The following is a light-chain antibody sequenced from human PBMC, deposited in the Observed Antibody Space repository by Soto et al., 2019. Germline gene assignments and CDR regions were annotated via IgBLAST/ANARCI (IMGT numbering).Light chain of an antibody. V-gene: IGKV3-20*01. CDR1: QSVSSY. J-gene: IGKJ4*01. Sequence: EIVLTQSPGTLSLSVGERVTLSCRASQSVSSYLAWYQQTPGQAPRLLIYDTSNRATGTPDRFSGSGSGTDFTLTISRLEPEDFTVYYCQQYASSPLTFGGGTTVEIK. CDR3: QQYASSPLT. CDR2: DTS.